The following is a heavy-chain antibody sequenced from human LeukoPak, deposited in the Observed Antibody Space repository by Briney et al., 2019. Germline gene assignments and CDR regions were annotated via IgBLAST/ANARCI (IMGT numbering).Heavy chain of an antibody. CDR3: AKDRRNRITMIVVCSGFDP. Sequence: GALRLSCAASGFSFGSYAMSWVRQAAGKGLEWVSEICGSVSGRGDCTHYADSVKGRFTISRDNSKKTLYLQMNSLRAEDTAVYYCAKDRRNRITMIVVCSGFDPWGQGTLVTVSS. V-gene: IGHV3-23*01. D-gene: IGHD3-22*01. CDR1: GFSFGSYA. J-gene: IGHJ5*02. CDR2: ICGSVSGRGDCT.